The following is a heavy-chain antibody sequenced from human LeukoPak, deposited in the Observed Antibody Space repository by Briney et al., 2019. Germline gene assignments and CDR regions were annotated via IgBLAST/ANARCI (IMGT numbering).Heavy chain of an antibody. V-gene: IGHV1-2*02. Sequence: GASVKVSCKFSGDTFIGYYIHWMRQAPGQGLEWMGCINPNSGGSKYAPKFHGRVTLTRDTSTTTAYMELTSLTSDDTAVYYCARDPRYCSGGDCFSVWYFDLWGRGTLVSVSS. J-gene: IGHJ2*01. CDR1: GDTFIGYY. D-gene: IGHD2-15*01. CDR3: ARDPRYCSGGDCFSVWYFDL. CDR2: INPNSGGS.